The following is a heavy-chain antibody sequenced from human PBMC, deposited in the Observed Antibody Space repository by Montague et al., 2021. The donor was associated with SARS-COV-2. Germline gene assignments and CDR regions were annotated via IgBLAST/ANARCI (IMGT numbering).Heavy chain of an antibody. CDR1: GFIFRHYA. CDR2: INPDGDAT. Sequence: SLRLSCAASGFIFRHYAMSWVRQVPGKGLAWVSRINPDGDATTYADSVKGRFTISRDNSKNILYLQMNSLRGEDTAVYYCARSNLHDYADYWGRGNLVTVSS. CDR3: ARSNLHDYADY. V-gene: IGHV3-74*01. J-gene: IGHJ4*02. D-gene: IGHD4/OR15-4a*01.